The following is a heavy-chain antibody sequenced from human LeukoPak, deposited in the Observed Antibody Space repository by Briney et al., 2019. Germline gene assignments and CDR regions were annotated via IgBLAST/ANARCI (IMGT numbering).Heavy chain of an antibody. D-gene: IGHD3-10*01. CDR2: IKQDGSEK. V-gene: IGHV3-7*03. Sequence: GGSLRLSCAASGFTFSSYWMSWVRQAPGKGLEWVANIKQDGSEKYYVDSVKGRFTISRDNAKNSLYLQMNSLRAEDTAVYYCARDLLLWFGEFRFDPWGQGTLVTVFS. CDR3: ARDLLLWFGEFRFDP. J-gene: IGHJ5*02. CDR1: GFTFSSYW.